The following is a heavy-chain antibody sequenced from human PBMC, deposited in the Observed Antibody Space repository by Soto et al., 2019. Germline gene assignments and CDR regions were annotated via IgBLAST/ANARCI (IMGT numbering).Heavy chain of an antibody. J-gene: IGHJ5*02. CDR2: IFYSGSSGST. CDR1: GASISSYY. V-gene: IGHV4-59*01. D-gene: IGHD2-21*02. CDR3: ARTALGWLDP. Sequence: WETLSLTCSVSGASISSYYWSWVRQPPGKGLEWIGYIFYSGSSGSTNYNPSLKSRVTISVDTSKNQFSLKLSSVTAADTAVYYCARTALGWLDPWGQGTLVTVSS.